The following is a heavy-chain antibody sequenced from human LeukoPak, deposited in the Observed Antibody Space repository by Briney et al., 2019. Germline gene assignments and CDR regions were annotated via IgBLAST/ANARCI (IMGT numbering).Heavy chain of an antibody. CDR3: ARDLATVTTTPWFDP. Sequence: PGGSLRLSCAASGFTFSDYYMSWIRQAPGKGLEWVSYISSSGSTIYYADPVKGRFTISRDNAKNSLYLQMNSLRAEDTAVYYCARDLATVTTTPWFDPWGRGTLVTVSS. V-gene: IGHV3-11*04. CDR1: GFTFSDYY. J-gene: IGHJ5*02. D-gene: IGHD4-17*01. CDR2: ISSSGSTI.